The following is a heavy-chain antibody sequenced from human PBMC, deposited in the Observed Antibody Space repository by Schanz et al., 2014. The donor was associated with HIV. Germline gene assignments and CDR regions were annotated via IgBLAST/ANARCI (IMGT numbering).Heavy chain of an antibody. V-gene: IGHV1-18*01. J-gene: IGHJ5*02. D-gene: IGHD1-1*01. Sequence: QVHLVQSGAEVRDPGASVKVSCRSSGYTFTRYGISWVRQAPGQGLEWMGWINGYNGHTIYAQSFQDKLTMTTDTYTNTAYMELRSLRSDDTAVYYCATCLITIGCSSWGQGTLVTVSS. CDR2: INGYNGHT. CDR1: GYTFTRYG. CDR3: ATCLITIGCSS.